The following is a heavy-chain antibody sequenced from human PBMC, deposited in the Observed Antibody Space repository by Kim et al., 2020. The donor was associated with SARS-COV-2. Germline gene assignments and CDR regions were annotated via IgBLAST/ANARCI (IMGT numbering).Heavy chain of an antibody. D-gene: IGHD3-9*01. CDR2: ISYDGSNK. V-gene: IGHV3-30*03. J-gene: IGHJ4*02. CDR3: ATHLRYFDWLLIAPPDY. CDR1: GFTFSSYG. Sequence: GGSLRLSCAASGFTFSSYGMHWVRQAPGKGLEWVAVISYDGSNKYYVDSVKGRFTISRDNSKNTLYLQMNSLRAEDTAVYYYATHLRYFDWLLIAPPDYWGQGTLVTVSS.